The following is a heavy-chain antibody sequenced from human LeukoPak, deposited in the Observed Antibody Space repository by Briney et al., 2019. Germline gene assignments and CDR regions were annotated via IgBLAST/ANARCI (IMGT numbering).Heavy chain of an antibody. Sequence: VGSLRVSCVASGFTFDDYAIHWVRQAPGGGLDWVSLISGDDDSTYYADSVKGRFTISRDNSQNSLYLQMNSLRTEDTALYYCAKGNERRAFDIWGQGTMVTVSS. V-gene: IGHV3-43*02. J-gene: IGHJ3*02. CDR1: GFTFDDYA. CDR2: ISGDDDST. CDR3: AKGNERRAFDI.